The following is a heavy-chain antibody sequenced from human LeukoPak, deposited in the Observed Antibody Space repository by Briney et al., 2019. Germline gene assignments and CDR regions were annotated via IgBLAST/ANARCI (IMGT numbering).Heavy chain of an antibody. D-gene: IGHD6-13*01. Sequence: GGSLRLSCAASGFTVSSNYMSWVRQAPGKGLEWVSVIYSGGSTYYADSVRGRCTISRDNSKNTVYLQMNRVKVEDTAVYYCATDSGYSSSWGSDSWGQGTLVTVSS. CDR1: GFTVSSNY. CDR2: IYSGGST. CDR3: ATDSGYSSSWGSDS. V-gene: IGHV3-53*01. J-gene: IGHJ4*02.